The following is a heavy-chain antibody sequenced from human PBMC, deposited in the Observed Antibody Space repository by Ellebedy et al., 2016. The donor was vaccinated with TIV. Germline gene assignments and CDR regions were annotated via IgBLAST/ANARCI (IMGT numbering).Heavy chain of an antibody. J-gene: IGHJ6*02. D-gene: IGHD2-2*01. CDR2: IYFSGAT. CDR1: GGSISSSTYY. CDR3: ARYRSGIVVVPAHYGMDV. Sequence: SETLSLXCTVSGGSISSSTYYWGWIRQPPGKGPEWIVNIYFSGATFYNPSLKSRVTISVDTSKNQFSLKLSSVTAADTAVYYCARYRSGIVVVPAHYGMDVWGHGTTVTVSS. V-gene: IGHV4-39*01.